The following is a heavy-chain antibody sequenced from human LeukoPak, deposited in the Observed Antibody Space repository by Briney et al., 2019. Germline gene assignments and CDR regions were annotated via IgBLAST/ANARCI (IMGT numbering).Heavy chain of an antibody. J-gene: IGHJ6*03. V-gene: IGHV4-30-2*01. CDR1: GGSISSGGYY. D-gene: IGHD1-26*01. CDR3: ARLSVIVGAALKYYYYYMDV. Sequence: SETLSLTCTFSGGSISSGGYYWNWIRQPPGKGLEWIGYIYHSGSTYYNPSLKSRVTISADKSKNQVSLRLTSVTAADTAVYYCARLSVIVGAALKYYYYYMDVWGQGTTVTVSS. CDR2: IYHSGST.